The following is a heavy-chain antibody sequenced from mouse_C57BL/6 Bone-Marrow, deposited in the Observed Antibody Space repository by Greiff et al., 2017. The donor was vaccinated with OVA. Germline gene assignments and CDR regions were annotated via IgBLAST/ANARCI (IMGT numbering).Heavy chain of an antibody. CDR3: AYSSGYVPWYFDV. CDR1: GYAFSSSW. J-gene: IGHJ1*03. V-gene: IGHV1-82*01. D-gene: IGHD3-2*02. Sequence: QVQLQQSGPELVKPGASVKISCKASGYAFSSSWMNWVKQRPGKGLEWIGRIYPGDGDTNYNGKFKGKATLTADKSSSTAYMQLSSLTSEDSAVYFCAYSSGYVPWYFDVWGTVTTVTVSS. CDR2: IYPGDGDT.